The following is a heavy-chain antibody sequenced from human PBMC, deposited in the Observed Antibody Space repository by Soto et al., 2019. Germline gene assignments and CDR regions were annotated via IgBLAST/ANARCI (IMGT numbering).Heavy chain of an antibody. D-gene: IGHD6-19*01. V-gene: IGHV4-4*02. CDR3: ARSLGWYAIDY. Sequence: QVLLQESGPGLVQPSGTLSLSCVVSGVSIGSNYYWGWVRQSPGKGLEWLGDMSHIGSVNYNPSLKNQATIPMDKPQNQFSLKLNSVTDADTAVYNCARSLGWYAIDYWGQGTLVIVSS. CDR1: GVSIGSNYY. CDR2: MSHIGSV. J-gene: IGHJ4*02.